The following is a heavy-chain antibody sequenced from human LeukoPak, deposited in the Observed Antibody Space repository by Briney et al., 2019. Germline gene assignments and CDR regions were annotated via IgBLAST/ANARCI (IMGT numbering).Heavy chain of an antibody. CDR3: AREKSGWFAP. CDR1: GGSISSSSYY. CDR2: IYYSAST. Sequence: SETLTLTCTVSGGSISSSSYYWGWIRQPPGKGLEWIGSIYYSASTYYNPSLKSRVTISVDTSKNQFSLKLSSVTAADAAVYYCAREKSGWFAPWSQGTLVTVSS. J-gene: IGHJ5*02. V-gene: IGHV4-39*07.